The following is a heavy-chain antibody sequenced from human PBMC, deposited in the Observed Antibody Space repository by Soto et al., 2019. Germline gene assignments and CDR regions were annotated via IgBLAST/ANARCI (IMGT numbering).Heavy chain of an antibody. V-gene: IGHV3-30-3*01. J-gene: IGHJ6*02. CDR2: ISYDGSNK. CDR1: GFTFSSYA. Sequence: GGSLRLSCAASGFTFSSYAMHWVRQAPGKGLEWVAVISYDGSNKYYADSVKGRFTISRDNSKNTLYLQMNSLRAEDTAVYYCARDRGSSWSPYYYYGMDVWGQGTTVTVSS. D-gene: IGHD6-13*01. CDR3: ARDRGSSWSPYYYYGMDV.